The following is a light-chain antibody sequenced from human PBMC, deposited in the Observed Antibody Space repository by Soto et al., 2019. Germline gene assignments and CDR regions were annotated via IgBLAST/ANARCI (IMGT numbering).Light chain of an antibody. Sequence: EIVMTQSPATLSVSPGERATLSFSASQSVSSNLAWYQHRPGQAPRLLIFGASTRATGVPARFSGGGSGTEFTLTISSLQSEDFALYYCQQYNTWRSITFGQGTRLEIK. CDR2: GAS. CDR3: QQYNTWRSIT. J-gene: IGKJ5*01. V-gene: IGKV3-15*01. CDR1: QSVSSN.